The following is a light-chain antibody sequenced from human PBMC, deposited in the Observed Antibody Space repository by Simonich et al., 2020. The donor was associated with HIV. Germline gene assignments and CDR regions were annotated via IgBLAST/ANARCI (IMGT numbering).Light chain of an antibody. CDR3: QQYNNYSPT. J-gene: IGKJ1*01. CDR1: QSIRSW. V-gene: IGKV1-5*03. CDR2: KAS. Sequence: DIQMTQSPSTLAAPAGDRVTITCRASQSIRSWLAWYQQKPGKAPKLLIYKASSLESGFPSRFSGSGSGTEFTLTISSLQPDDFATYYCQQYNNYSPTFGQGTKVEIK.